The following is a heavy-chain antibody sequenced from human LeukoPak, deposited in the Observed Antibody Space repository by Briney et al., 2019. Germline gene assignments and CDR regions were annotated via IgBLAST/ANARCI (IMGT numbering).Heavy chain of an antibody. Sequence: WGSLRLSCAASAFTFSSYAMSWDRQAPGQGLEWVSAIIGSGGNTYYADSVKGPFTISRYNYTNTLYLQMNSLRAEDPAVYYCAKDPLTASGSGVDWGEETLVTVSS. CDR3: AKDPLTASGSGVD. J-gene: IGHJ4*02. V-gene: IGHV3-23*01. CDR2: IIGSGGNT. D-gene: IGHD3-3*01. CDR1: AFTFSSYA.